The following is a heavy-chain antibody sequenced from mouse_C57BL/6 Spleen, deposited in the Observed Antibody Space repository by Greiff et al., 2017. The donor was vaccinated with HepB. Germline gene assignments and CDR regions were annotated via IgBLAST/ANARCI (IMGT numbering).Heavy chain of an antibody. D-gene: IGHD2-3*01. CDR1: GFSLTSYG. CDR2: IWRGGST. Sequence: VQLVESGPGLVQPSQSLSITCTVSGFSLTSYGVHWVRQSPGKGLEWLGVIWRGGSTDYNAAFMSRLSITKDNSKSQVFFKMNSLQADDTAIYYGAKTPIYDGSHWYFDVWGTGTTVTVSS. J-gene: IGHJ1*03. V-gene: IGHV2-5*01. CDR3: AKTPIYDGSHWYFDV.